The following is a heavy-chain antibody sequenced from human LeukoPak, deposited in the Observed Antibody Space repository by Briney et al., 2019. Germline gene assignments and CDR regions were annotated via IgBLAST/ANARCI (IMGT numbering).Heavy chain of an antibody. V-gene: IGHV3-21*01. CDR3: ARDWRPTKKYNWFDP. Sequence: GGSLRLSCAASGFTFSSYSMNWVRQAPGKGLEWVSSISSSSSYIYHADSVKGRFTISRDNAKNSLYLQMNSLRAGDTAVYYCARDWRPTKKYNWFDPWGQGTLVTVSS. J-gene: IGHJ5*02. CDR2: ISSSSSYI. CDR1: GFTFSSYS.